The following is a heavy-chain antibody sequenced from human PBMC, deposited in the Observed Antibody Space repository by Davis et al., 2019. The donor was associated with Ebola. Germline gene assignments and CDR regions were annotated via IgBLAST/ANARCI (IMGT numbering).Heavy chain of an antibody. J-gene: IGHJ2*01. CDR2: IRRDGSNK. Sequence: GGSLRLSCAASGFTFSLYGMHWVRQAPGKGLEWVAFIRRDGSNKYYVDSVKGRFTISRDNSKNTLYLQMNSLRAEDTALYYCTKDKTMATQYWYFDLWDRGTLVSVSS. CDR3: TKDKTMATQYWYFDL. D-gene: IGHD4/OR15-4a*01. CDR1: GFTFSLYG. V-gene: IGHV3-30*02.